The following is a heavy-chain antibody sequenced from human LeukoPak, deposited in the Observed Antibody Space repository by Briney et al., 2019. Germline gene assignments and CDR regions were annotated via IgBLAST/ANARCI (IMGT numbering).Heavy chain of an antibody. Sequence: SETLSLTCTVSAGSISSYYWSWIRQPPGKGLEWIGYIYYSGSTNYNPSLKSRVTISVDTSKNQFSLKLSSVTAADTAVYYCARHYYDSSGPLTSYDYWGQGTLVTVSS. D-gene: IGHD3-22*01. J-gene: IGHJ4*02. CDR3: ARHYYDSSGPLTSYDY. CDR1: AGSISSYY. V-gene: IGHV4-59*08. CDR2: IYYSGST.